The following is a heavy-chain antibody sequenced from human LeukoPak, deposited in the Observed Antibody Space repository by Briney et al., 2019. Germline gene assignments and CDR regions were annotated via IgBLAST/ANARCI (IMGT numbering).Heavy chain of an antibody. V-gene: IGHV3-23*01. Sequence: GGSLRLSCAASGFTFSSYAMSWVRQAPGKGLGWVSAISGSGGSTYYADSVKGRFTISRDNSKNTLYLQMNSLRAEDTAVYYCAKDLYSSSSGSDYWGQGTLVTVSS. CDR1: GFTFSSYA. J-gene: IGHJ4*02. CDR3: AKDLYSSSSGSDY. D-gene: IGHD6-6*01. CDR2: ISGSGGST.